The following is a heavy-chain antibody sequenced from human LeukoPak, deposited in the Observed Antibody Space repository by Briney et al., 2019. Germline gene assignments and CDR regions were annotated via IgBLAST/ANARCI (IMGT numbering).Heavy chain of an antibody. Sequence: PGGSLRLSCAASGFTFSNAWMSWVRQAPGKGLEWVGRVKGKTEGGTTDYAAPVKGRFTISRDDSKNTLYLQMNSLKTEDTAVYYCATGHGSYWGQGTLVTVSS. CDR1: GFTFSNAW. CDR2: VKGKTEGGTT. CDR3: ATGHGSY. J-gene: IGHJ4*02. V-gene: IGHV3-15*01.